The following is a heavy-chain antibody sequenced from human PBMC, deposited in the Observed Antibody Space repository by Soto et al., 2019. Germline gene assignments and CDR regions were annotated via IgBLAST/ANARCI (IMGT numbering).Heavy chain of an antibody. CDR1: GDSVSSNSAA. CDR2: TYYRSKWYN. J-gene: IGHJ4*02. D-gene: IGHD3-10*01. V-gene: IGHV6-1*01. Sequence: PSQTLSLTCAISGDSVSSNSAAWNWIRQSPSRGLEWLGRTYYRSKWYNDYAVSVKSRITINPDTSKNQFSLQLNSVTPEDTAVYYCARGSIEVDGSGSYNFDYWGQGTLVTVSS. CDR3: ARGSIEVDGSGSYNFDY.